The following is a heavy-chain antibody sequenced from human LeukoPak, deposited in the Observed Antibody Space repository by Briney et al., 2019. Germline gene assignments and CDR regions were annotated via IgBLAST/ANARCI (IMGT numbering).Heavy chain of an antibody. V-gene: IGHV5-51*01. CDR2: IYPGDSDT. Sequence: GESLKISCKGSGYSFTNYWIGWVRQMPGKGLEWMGIIYPGDSDTRYSPSFQGQVTISADKSISTAYLQRSSLKASDTAMYYCARRRVPAATIGGNWFDPWGQGTLVTVSS. CDR3: ARRRVPAATIGGNWFDP. J-gene: IGHJ5*02. CDR1: GYSFTNYW. D-gene: IGHD2-2*01.